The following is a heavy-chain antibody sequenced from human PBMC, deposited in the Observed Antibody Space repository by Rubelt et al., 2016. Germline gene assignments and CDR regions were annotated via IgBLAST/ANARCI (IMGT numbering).Heavy chain of an antibody. V-gene: IGHV4-59*08. Sequence: YSGSTNYNPSFKSRVTISVDTSKNRFSLKLSSVTAADTAVYYCARLRVRGVTGDYWGQGTLVTVSS. D-gene: IGHD3-10*01. CDR3: ARLRVRGVTGDY. J-gene: IGHJ4*02. CDR2: YSGST.